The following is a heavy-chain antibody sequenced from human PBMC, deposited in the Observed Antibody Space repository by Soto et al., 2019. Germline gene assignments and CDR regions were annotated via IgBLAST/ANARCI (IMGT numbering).Heavy chain of an antibody. Sequence: GASVKVSCKASGYTFTSYAMHWVRQAPGQRLEWMGWINAGNGNTKYSQKFQGRVTITRDTSASTAYMELSSLRSEDTAVYYCARSTRGVTMVRGSPPDPGEYWGQGTLVTVSS. D-gene: IGHD3-10*01. CDR2: INAGNGNT. J-gene: IGHJ4*02. CDR1: GYTFTSYA. CDR3: ARSTRGVTMVRGSPPDPGEY. V-gene: IGHV1-3*01.